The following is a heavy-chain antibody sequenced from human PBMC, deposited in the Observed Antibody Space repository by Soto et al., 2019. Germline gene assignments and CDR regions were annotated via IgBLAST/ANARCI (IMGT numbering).Heavy chain of an antibody. CDR3: ERHRPYDTFRRDLDS. J-gene: IGHJ4*02. Sequence: PGESLKISCKSTGYTFTSYWITWVRQMPGKGLEWMGRIDPSDSKTDYNPSFQGLISISADKSISTAYLQWSSLQASDTAIYYCERHRPYDTFRRDLDSWGPGTLVTVSS. CDR1: GYTFTSYW. CDR2: IDPSDSKT. D-gene: IGHD3-22*01. V-gene: IGHV5-10-1*01.